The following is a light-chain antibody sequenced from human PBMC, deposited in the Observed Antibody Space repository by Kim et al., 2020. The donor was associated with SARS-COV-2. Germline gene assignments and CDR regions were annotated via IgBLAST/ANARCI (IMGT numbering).Light chain of an antibody. CDR3: QHLNDYPLT. CDR2: AAS. CDR1: QAISSY. J-gene: IGKJ4*01. V-gene: IGKV1-9*01. Sequence: DIQLTQSPSFLSASVGDRVTITCRASQAISSYLAWFQQKPGKAPQLLIYAASTLQSGVPSRFSGSGSGTEFALTISSLQPEDFATYYCQHLNDYPLTFGGGTKVDIK.